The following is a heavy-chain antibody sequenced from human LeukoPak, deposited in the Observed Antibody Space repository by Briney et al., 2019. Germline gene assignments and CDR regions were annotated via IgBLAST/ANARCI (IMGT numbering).Heavy chain of an antibody. J-gene: IGHJ5*02. Sequence: ASVKVSCKASGYTFTTYPMNWVRQAPGQGLEWMGWINTNTGNPTYAQGFTGRFVFSLDTSVSTAYLQISSLKAEDTAVYYCAREGAAAGTLWFDPWGQGTLVTVSS. D-gene: IGHD6-13*01. CDR3: AREGAAAGTLWFDP. CDR1: GYTFTTYP. CDR2: INTNTGNP. V-gene: IGHV7-4-1*02.